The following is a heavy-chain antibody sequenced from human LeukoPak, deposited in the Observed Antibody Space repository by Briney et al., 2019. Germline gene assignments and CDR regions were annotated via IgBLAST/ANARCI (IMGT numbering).Heavy chain of an antibody. D-gene: IGHD3-22*01. V-gene: IGHV3-30-3*01. CDR3: ARDPRITVIVVVIRSLFDY. J-gene: IGHJ4*02. CDR1: GFTFSSYA. CDR2: ISYDGSNK. Sequence: PGRSLRLSCAASGFTFSSYAMHWVRQAPGKGLEWVAVISYDGSNKYYADSVKGRFTISRDNSKNTLYLQMNSLRAEDTAVYYCARDPRITVIVVVIRSLFDYWGQGTLVTVSS.